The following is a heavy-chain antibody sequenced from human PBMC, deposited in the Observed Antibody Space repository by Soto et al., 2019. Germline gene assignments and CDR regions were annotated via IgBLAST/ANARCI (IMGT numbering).Heavy chain of an antibody. J-gene: IGHJ4*02. CDR3: ATDGVLGY. D-gene: IGHD3-16*01. Sequence: GGSLRLSCAASRFTFSNYDMHWVRQAPGKGLEWVAVISPDGSDEYYADSVKGRFTIYRDNFKDTLYLQMSSLTVEDTAVYYCATDGVLGYWGQGTLVTVSS. CDR2: ISPDGSDE. CDR1: RFTFSNYD. V-gene: IGHV3-30*04.